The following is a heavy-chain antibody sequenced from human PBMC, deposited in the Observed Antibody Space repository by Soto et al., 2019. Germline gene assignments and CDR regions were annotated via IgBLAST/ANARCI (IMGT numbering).Heavy chain of an antibody. CDR2: IWYDGSNK. D-gene: IGHD5-18*01. V-gene: IGHV3-33*01. Sequence: QVQLVESGGGVVQPGRSLRLSCAASGFTFSSYGMHWVRQAPGKGLEWVAVIWYDGSNKYYADSVKGRLTISRDKSKNTLYLQMNSLRAEDTAVYYCARDMQTRGYSYGSLDYWGQGTLVTVSS. J-gene: IGHJ4*02. CDR3: ARDMQTRGYSYGSLDY. CDR1: GFTFSSYG.